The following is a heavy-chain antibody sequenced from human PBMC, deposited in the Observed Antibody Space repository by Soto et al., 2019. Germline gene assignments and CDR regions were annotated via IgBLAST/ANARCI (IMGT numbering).Heavy chain of an antibody. V-gene: IGHV5-51*01. Sequence: PGESLKISCKDSGYSFSTNWIAWVRQMPGNGREWVGVIFCGDSDTRYSPSFQGQVTLSVDKSINTVYLQWSSLKASDTAMYFCARHKHGLDYWGQGTLVTVS. CDR3: ARHKHGLDY. CDR1: GYSFSTNW. CDR2: IFCGDSDT. J-gene: IGHJ4*02.